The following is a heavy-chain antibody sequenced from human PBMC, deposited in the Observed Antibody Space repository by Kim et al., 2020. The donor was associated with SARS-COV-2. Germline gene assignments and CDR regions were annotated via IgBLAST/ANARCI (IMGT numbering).Heavy chain of an antibody. CDR2: ISISGSTI. J-gene: IGHJ4*02. D-gene: IGHD3-9*01. CDR3: ARDTPLRYFDSAPFDY. CDR1: GFTFSSYE. V-gene: IGHV3-48*03. Sequence: GGSLRLSCAASGFTFSSYEMNWVRQAPGKGLEWVSYISISGSTIYYADSVKGRFTISRDNAKNSLYLQMNSLRAEDTAVYYCARDTPLRYFDSAPFDYWGQGTLVTASS.